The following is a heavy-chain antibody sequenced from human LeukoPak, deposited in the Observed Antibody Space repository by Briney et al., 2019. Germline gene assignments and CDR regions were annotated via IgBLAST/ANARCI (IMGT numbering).Heavy chain of an antibody. CDR3: ASDTGYSRTLSIYYGMDV. V-gene: IGHV1-69*01. Sequence: SSVKVSCKASGGTFSSYAISWVRQAPAQGLEWMGGIIPIFGTANYAQKFQGRVTITADESTSTAYMELSSLRSEDTAVYYCASDTGYSRTLSIYYGMDVWGQGTTVTVSS. CDR2: IIPIFGTA. J-gene: IGHJ6*02. CDR1: GGTFSSYA. D-gene: IGHD6-13*01.